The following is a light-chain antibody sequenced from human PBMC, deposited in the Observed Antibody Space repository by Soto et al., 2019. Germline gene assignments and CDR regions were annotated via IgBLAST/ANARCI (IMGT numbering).Light chain of an antibody. CDR2: SVS. J-gene: IGLJ1*01. CDR3: SSSTSSSTYL. CDR1: SSDVGAYNS. V-gene: IGLV2-14*03. Sequence: QSALTQPASVSGSPGQSITISCTGTSSDVGAYNSVSWYQQHPDKAPKLIIYSVSYRSAGVSDRFSASKSDNTASLTISGLRTEEEADYYCSSSTSSSTYLFGTGTKVTVL.